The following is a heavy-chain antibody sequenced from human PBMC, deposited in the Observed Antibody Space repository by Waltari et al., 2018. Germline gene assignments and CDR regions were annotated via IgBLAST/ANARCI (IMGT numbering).Heavy chain of an antibody. Sequence: EVQLVQSGAEVKKPGESLKISCKGSGYSFTSYSIGWVRQMPGKGLEWMGIIYPGDSDTRYSPSFQGQSTISADKSITTTYLRGSSLKASETAMYYCARREFCNIGTGYNRAHAFDIWGQGTMVTVSS. CDR1: GYSFTSYS. CDR3: ARREFCNIGTGYNRAHAFDI. V-gene: IGHV5-51*01. CDR2: IYPGDSDT. D-gene: IGHD3-9*01. J-gene: IGHJ3*02.